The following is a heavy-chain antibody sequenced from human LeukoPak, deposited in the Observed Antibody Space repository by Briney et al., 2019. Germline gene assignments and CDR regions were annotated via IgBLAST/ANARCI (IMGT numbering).Heavy chain of an antibody. V-gene: IGHV3-30*03. J-gene: IGHJ5*02. CDR3: AAESRQGA. CDR1: GFTFSNYA. CDR2: TSHDGRKN. D-gene: IGHD6-13*01. Sequence: GRSLRLSCAASGFTFSNYAMHWVRRAPGKGLEWVAITSHDGRKNNYADSVKGRFTISRDSSENTVYLQMNSLRAEDTAVYYCAAESRQGAWGQGTLVTVSS.